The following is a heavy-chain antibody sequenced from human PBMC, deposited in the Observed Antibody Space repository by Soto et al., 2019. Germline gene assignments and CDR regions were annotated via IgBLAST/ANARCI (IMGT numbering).Heavy chain of an antibody. D-gene: IGHD2-15*01. Sequence: SETLSLTCTVSGGSISSSSYYWGWIRQPPGKGLEWIGSIFYSGSTYYNPSLKSRVTISVDTSKNQFSLKLSSVTAADTAVYYCARGEYIVVVVAATARPTYYYYYGMDVWGQGTTVTVSS. CDR2: IFYSGST. CDR1: GGSISSSSYY. CDR3: ARGEYIVVVVAATARPTYYYYYGMDV. V-gene: IGHV4-39*01. J-gene: IGHJ6*02.